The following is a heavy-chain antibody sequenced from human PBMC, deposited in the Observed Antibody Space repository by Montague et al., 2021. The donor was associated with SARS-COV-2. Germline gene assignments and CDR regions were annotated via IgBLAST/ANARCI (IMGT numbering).Heavy chain of an antibody. Sequence: SETLSLTCTVSGSSISSSSYYWGWIRQPPGKGLEWIGSIYYSGSIYYNPSLKSRVTISVDTSKNQFSLKLSSVTAADTAVYYCARHSGRDTIFGVVIIPDAFDIWGQGTMVTVSS. CDR2: IYYSGSI. D-gene: IGHD3-3*01. V-gene: IGHV4-39*01. CDR3: ARHSGRDTIFGVVIIPDAFDI. CDR1: GSSISSSSYY. J-gene: IGHJ3*02.